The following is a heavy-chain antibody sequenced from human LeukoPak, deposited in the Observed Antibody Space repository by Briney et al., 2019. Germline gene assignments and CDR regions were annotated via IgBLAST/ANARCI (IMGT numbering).Heavy chain of an antibody. CDR3: ARGRPGELLWLYFQH. J-gene: IGHJ1*01. Sequence: SSVKVSCKASGGTFSSYAISWVRQAPGQGLEWMGWIIPIFGTANYAQKFQGRVTITTDESTSTAYMELSSLRSEDTVVYYCARGRPGELLWLYFQHWGQGTLVTVSS. V-gene: IGHV1-69*05. D-gene: IGHD3-10*01. CDR2: IIPIFGTA. CDR1: GGTFSSYA.